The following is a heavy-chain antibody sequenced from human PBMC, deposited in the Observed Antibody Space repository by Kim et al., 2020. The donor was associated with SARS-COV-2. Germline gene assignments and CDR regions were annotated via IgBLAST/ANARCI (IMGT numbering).Heavy chain of an antibody. CDR1: GVSISSGAYY. Sequence: SETLSLTCTVSGVSISSGAYYWNWIRQPAGKGLEWIGRFFSSGGTNYNPSLKSRVTISVDTSKNQFSLRLTSVTAADTAVYYCARDKGGPQGTGLDFWGQGTLVTVSS. CDR2: FFSSGGT. CDR3: ARDKGGPQGTGLDF. D-gene: IGHD1-1*01. J-gene: IGHJ4*02. V-gene: IGHV4-61*02.